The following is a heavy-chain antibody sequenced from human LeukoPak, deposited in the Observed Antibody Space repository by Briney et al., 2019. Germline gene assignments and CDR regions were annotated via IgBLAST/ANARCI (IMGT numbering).Heavy chain of an antibody. D-gene: IGHD5-18*01. V-gene: IGHV1-2*02. Sequence: ASVKVSCKASGYTFTGYYMHWVRQAPGQGLEWIGWINPNSGGTNYAQKFQGRVTMTRDTSISTAYMELSRLRSDDTAVYYCARAGSWIQLWLLIYWGQGTLVTVSS. J-gene: IGHJ4*02. CDR1: GYTFTGYY. CDR2: INPNSGGT. CDR3: ARAGSWIQLWLLIY.